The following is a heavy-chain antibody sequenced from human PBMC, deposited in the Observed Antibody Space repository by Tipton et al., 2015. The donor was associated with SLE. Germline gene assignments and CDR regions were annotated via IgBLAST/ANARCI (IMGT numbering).Heavy chain of an antibody. CDR3: ARHDTNYGRNWFDP. D-gene: IGHD2-8*01. CDR2: ITNNGNT. V-gene: IGHV4-39*01. Sequence: TLSLTCTVSGGSISSSSYYWGWIRQPPGKGPEWIGRITNNGNTYYIPSLQSRVTMSVDTSKNHFSLKLSSVTAADTAVYYCARHDTNYGRNWFDPWGQGTLVTVSS. J-gene: IGHJ5*02. CDR1: GGSISSSSYY.